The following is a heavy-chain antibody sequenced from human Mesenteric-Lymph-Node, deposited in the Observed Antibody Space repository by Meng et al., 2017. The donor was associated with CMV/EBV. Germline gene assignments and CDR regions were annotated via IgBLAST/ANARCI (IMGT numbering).Heavy chain of an antibody. J-gene: IGHJ2*01. CDR2: ISYIGST. V-gene: IGHV4-61*08. D-gene: IGHD2/OR15-2a*01. CDR1: GVAVSSDDYY. CDR3: ARAVIPQTSGYFDL. Sequence: SGVAVSSDDYYWDWTRQPPGEGLECIGYISYIGSTTYNPSLKNRVTISLDTSKIQFSLNLRSVTTADTAVYYCARAVIPQTSGYFDLWGRGTLVTVSS.